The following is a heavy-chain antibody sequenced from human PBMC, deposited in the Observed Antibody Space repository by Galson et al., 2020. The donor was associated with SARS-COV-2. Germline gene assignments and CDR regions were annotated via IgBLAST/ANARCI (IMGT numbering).Heavy chain of an antibody. Sequence: SETLSLTCTVSGGSISSGSYYWSWIRQPAGKGLEWIGRIYTSGSTNYNPSLKSRVTISVDTSKNHFSLKLSSVTAADTAVYYCARARGYYDSSGYY. J-gene: IGHJ6*01. CDR1: GGSISSGSYY. V-gene: IGHV4-61*02. CDR2: IYTSGST. D-gene: IGHD3-22*01. CDR3: ARARGYYDSSGYY.